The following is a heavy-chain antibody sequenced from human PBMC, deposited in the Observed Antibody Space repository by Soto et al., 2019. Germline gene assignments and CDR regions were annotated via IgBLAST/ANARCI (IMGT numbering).Heavy chain of an antibody. V-gene: IGHV4-31*03. D-gene: IGHD6-25*01. Sequence: SETLSLTCTVSGGSISSGGYYWSWIPHHPGKGLEWIGYIYYSGSTYYNPSLKSRVTISVDTSKNQFSLKLSSVTAADTAVYCCAREKDSRGGYAWCAFDIWGQGTMVTVSS. J-gene: IGHJ3*02. CDR3: AREKDSRGGYAWCAFDI. CDR2: IYYSGST. CDR1: GGSISSGGYY.